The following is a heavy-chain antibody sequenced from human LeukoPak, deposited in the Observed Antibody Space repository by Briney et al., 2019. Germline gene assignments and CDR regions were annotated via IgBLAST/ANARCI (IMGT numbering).Heavy chain of an antibody. CDR3: AGGALDY. CDR1: GFTFSDYW. D-gene: IGHD3-16*01. Sequence: GGSLRLSCAASGFTFSDYWMSWVPQAPGQGLTWVAHINQDGSEQHFVATVQGRFTISRDNAKNSLYLQMDSLRAEDTAVYYCAGGALDYWGQGTPVTVSS. J-gene: IGHJ1*01. V-gene: IGHV3-7*04. CDR2: INQDGSEQ.